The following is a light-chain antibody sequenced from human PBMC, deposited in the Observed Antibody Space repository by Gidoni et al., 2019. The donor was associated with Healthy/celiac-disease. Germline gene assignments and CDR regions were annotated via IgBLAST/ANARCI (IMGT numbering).Light chain of an antibody. CDR3: QVWDSSSDHVV. Sequence: SYVLTQPPSVSVAPGQTARITCGGNNIGSKRVPWYKQKPGQAPVLVVYDDSDRPSGIPDRFSGSNSGNTATLTISRVEAGDEADYYCQVWDSSSDHVVFGGGTKLTVL. CDR2: DDS. J-gene: IGLJ2*01. CDR1: NIGSKR. V-gene: IGLV3-21*02.